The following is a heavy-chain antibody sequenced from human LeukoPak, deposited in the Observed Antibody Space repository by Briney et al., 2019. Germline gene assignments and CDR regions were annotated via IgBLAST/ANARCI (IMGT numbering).Heavy chain of an antibody. J-gene: IGHJ4*02. CDR1: GFTFSDYY. CDR3: AREEVEPYLDY. CDR2: ISSSGSTI. Sequence: GGSLRLSCAASGFTFSDYYMSWIRQAPGKGLEWVSYISSSGSTIYYADSVKGRFTISRDNAKNSPYLQMNSLRAEDTAVYYCAREEVEPYLDYWGQGTLVTVSS. V-gene: IGHV3-11*01.